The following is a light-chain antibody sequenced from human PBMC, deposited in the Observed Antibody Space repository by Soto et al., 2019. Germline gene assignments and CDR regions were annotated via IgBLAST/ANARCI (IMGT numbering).Light chain of an antibody. CDR2: GVN. CDR1: SSDVGGYNY. V-gene: IGLV2-8*01. CDR3: ISNAASXAFGYV. Sequence: QSALTQPPSSSGSPGQSVTISCTGTSSDVGGYNYVSWYQQHPGKAPKLMIFGVNKRPSGVPDRFSGSKSGNTASLTVSGLQSEDEAVYYCISNAASXAFGYVFGTGTKVTVL. J-gene: IGLJ1*01.